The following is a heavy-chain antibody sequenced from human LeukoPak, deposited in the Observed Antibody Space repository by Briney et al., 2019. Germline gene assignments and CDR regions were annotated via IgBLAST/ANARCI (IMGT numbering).Heavy chain of an antibody. CDR3: AELGITMIGGV. J-gene: IGHJ6*04. V-gene: IGHV3-48*03. Sequence: GGSLRLSCAASGFTFSSYEMNWVRQSPGKGVEGVSYISSSGSTIYYGDSVKGRFPISRDNAKNSLYLQMNSLRAQDTAVYYCAELGITMIGGVWGKGTTVTISS. CDR2: ISSSGSTI. D-gene: IGHD3-10*02. CDR1: GFTFSSYE.